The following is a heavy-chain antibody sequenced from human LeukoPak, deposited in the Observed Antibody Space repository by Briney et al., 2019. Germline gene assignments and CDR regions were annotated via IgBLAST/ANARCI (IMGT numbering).Heavy chain of an antibody. CDR1: GYTFTGYY. V-gene: IGHV1-2*02. J-gene: IGHJ4*02. CDR2: INPNSGGT. CDR3: ARDITDYYDSSGL. D-gene: IGHD3-22*01. Sequence: ASVKVSCKASGYTFTGYYMHWVRQAPGQGLEWMGWINPNSGGTNYAQKFQGRVTMTRDTSISTAYMELSRLRSDDTAVYYCARDITDYYDSSGLWGQGTLVTVSS.